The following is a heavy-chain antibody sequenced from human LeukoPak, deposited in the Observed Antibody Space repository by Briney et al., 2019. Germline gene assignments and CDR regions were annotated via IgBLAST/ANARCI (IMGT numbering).Heavy chain of an antibody. CDR3: ANHRYSSGGGYAFDT. CDR1: GFTFSTYS. V-gene: IGHV3-21*01. Sequence: MPGGSLRLSCAASGFTFSTYSMNWVRQAPGKGLEWVSSISSSSSYIYYADSLKGRFTISRDNAKNSLYLQMNSLRAEDTAVYYCANHRYSSGGGYAFDTWGQGTMVTVSS. D-gene: IGHD6-19*01. CDR2: ISSSSSYI. J-gene: IGHJ3*02.